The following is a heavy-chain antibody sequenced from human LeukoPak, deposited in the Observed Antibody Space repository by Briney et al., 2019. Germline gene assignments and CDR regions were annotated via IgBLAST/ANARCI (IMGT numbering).Heavy chain of an antibody. J-gene: IGHJ3*02. CDR3: ARDGGGYCNSSSCYGGAFDI. D-gene: IGHD2-2*01. Sequence: GGSLRLSCAASTFTVSTNYMSWVRQAPGKGLGWVSLISSGGSTYYADSVKGRFTISRDNSRNTLYLQMNSLRAEDTAVYYCARDGGGYCNSSSCYGGAFDIWGQGTMVTVSS. V-gene: IGHV3-53*01. CDR1: TFTVSTNY. CDR2: ISSGGST.